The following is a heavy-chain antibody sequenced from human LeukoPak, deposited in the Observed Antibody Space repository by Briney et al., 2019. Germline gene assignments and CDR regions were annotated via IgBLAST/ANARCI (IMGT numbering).Heavy chain of an antibody. D-gene: IGHD4-11*01. J-gene: IGHJ4*02. Sequence: PSETLSLTCSVSGGSLSSSSYYLGWIRQPPGEGVEWIWTIFYSGSTYYNPSLKSRVTVSVDTSKNQFSLKVSSVTAADTAVYYCARHAAIRNYVGSLDSWGQGTLVTVSS. CDR1: GGSLSSSSYY. CDR3: ARHAAIRNYVGSLDS. V-gene: IGHV4-39*01. CDR2: IFYSGST.